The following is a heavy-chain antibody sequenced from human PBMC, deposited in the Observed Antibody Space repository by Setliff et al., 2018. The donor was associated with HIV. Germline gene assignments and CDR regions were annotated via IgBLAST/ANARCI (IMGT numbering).Heavy chain of an antibody. D-gene: IGHD2-15*01. V-gene: IGHV3-53*01. CDR1: GFSVSNNY. J-gene: IGHJ5*02. Sequence: PGGSLRLSCAASGFSVSNNYMSWVRQAPGKGLEWVSVIYRGGTTHYADSVKGRFTISRDNSKNTLYLQMNSLRAEDTAVYYCARDRTCSGGSCYGTWGQGTMVTVSS. CDR3: ARDRTCSGGSCYGT. CDR2: IYRGGTT.